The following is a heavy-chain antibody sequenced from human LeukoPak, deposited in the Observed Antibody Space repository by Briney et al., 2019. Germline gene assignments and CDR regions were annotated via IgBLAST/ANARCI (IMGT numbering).Heavy chain of an antibody. CDR1: GFTFSSYA. J-gene: IGHJ4*02. CDR2: IKSDGSSI. D-gene: IGHD4-23*01. CDR3: ARDLDYGGRSNFDH. Sequence: PGGSLRLSCSASGFTFSSYAMHWVRQAPGKGLVWVSRIKSDGSSIMYADSVRGRFTISRDNAKNTLYLQMNSLRAEDTAVYYCARDLDYGGRSNFDHWGQGTLVTVSS. V-gene: IGHV3-74*03.